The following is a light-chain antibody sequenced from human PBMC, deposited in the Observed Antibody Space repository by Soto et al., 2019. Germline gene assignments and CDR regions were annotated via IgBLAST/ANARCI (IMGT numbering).Light chain of an antibody. V-gene: IGLV2-14*01. CDR3: SSYTSTSTLVI. CDR2: EVT. Sequence: QSVLTQPASVSGSPGQSITISCTGTSSDVGGYNYVSWYQQHPGKAPKLMIYEVTKRPSGVSNRFSGSKSGNTASLTISGLQAEDEADYYCSSYTSTSTLVIFGGGTKLTVL. J-gene: IGLJ2*01. CDR1: SSDVGGYNY.